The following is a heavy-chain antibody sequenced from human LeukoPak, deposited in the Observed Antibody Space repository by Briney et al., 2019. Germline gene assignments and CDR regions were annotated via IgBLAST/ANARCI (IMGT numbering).Heavy chain of an antibody. Sequence: RGESLKISCKGSGYSFTSYWIAWVRQMPGKGLEWMGIIYPGDSDTRYSPSFQGQVTISADKSISTAYLQWSSLKASDTAMYYCARSRPNVVVTVDFDYWGQGTLVTVSS. D-gene: IGHD2-21*02. V-gene: IGHV5-51*01. CDR1: GYSFTSYW. CDR2: IYPGDSDT. CDR3: ARSRPNVVVTVDFDY. J-gene: IGHJ4*02.